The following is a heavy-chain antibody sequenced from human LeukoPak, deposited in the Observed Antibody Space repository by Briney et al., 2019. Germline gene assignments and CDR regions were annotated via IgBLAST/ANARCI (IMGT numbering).Heavy chain of an antibody. CDR3: SFSSVYAFDI. J-gene: IGHJ3*02. CDR1: GYTFTSYD. V-gene: IGHV1-8*03. Sequence: ASVKVSCKASGYTFTSYDINWVRQATGQGLEWMGWMNTNSGNTGYAQKFQGRVTITRNTSISTAYMELSSLRSEDTAVYYCSFSSVYAFDIWGQGTMVTVSS. D-gene: IGHD2-8*01. CDR2: MNTNSGNT.